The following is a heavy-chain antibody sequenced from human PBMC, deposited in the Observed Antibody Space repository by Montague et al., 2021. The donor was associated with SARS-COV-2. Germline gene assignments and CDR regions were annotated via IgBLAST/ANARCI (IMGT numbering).Heavy chain of an antibody. V-gene: IGHV6-1*01. Sequence: CAISGDSVSSNSAAWNWTRQSPSRGLEWLGRTYYRSKWYNDYALSVKSQITINPDTSKNQFSLQLNSVTPEDTAVYYCARSVGASSSSWPLPPHFDYWGQGTLVTVSS. J-gene: IGHJ4*02. D-gene: IGHD6-13*01. CDR3: ARSVGASSSSWPLPPHFDY. CDR1: GDSVSSNSAA. CDR2: TYYRSKWYN.